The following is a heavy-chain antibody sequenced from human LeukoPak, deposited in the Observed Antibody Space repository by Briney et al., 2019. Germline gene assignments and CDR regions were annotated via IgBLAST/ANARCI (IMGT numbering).Heavy chain of an antibody. Sequence: PGGSLRLSCAASGFTFSSYGMHWVRQAPGKGLEWVAVISYDGRNKYYADSVKGRFTISRDNSKNTLYLQMNSLRAEDTAVYYCAKDVVGAMDYWGQGTLVTVSS. CDR2: ISYDGRNK. CDR1: GFTFSSYG. J-gene: IGHJ4*02. V-gene: IGHV3-30*18. D-gene: IGHD1-26*01. CDR3: AKDVVGAMDY.